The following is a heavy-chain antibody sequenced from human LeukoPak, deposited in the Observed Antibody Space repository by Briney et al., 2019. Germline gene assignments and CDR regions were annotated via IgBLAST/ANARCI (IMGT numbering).Heavy chain of an antibody. D-gene: IGHD6-13*01. Sequence: ASVKVSCKTSGYPFTNYGIGWMRQAPGQGLEWIGWISGYNGDTNYAQKVQGRVTVTIDTSTRTAYMELRSLRFDDTAVYYCARVPPRVTAAGYDYWGQGTLVTVSS. CDR3: ARVPPRVTAAGYDY. V-gene: IGHV1-18*01. J-gene: IGHJ4*02. CDR2: ISGYNGDT. CDR1: GYPFTNYG.